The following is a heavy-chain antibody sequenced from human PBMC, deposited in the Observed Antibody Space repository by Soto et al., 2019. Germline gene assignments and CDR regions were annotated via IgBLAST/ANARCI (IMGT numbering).Heavy chain of an antibody. J-gene: IGHJ5*02. V-gene: IGHV3-66*01. CDR3: ARVPIQWLASAWFDP. CDR2: IYSGDNT. Sequence: PGGSLRLSCAASGFTVSSNYMSWVRQAPGRGLEWVSIIYSGDNTCYADSVKGRFTISRDNSKNTLYLQMNSLRAEDTAVYYCARVPIQWLASAWFDPWGQGTLVTVSS. CDR1: GFTVSSNY. D-gene: IGHD6-19*01.